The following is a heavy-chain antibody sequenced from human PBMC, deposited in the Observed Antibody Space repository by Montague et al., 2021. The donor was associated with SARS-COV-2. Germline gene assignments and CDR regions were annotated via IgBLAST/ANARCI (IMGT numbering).Heavy chain of an antibody. V-gene: IGHV4-59*01. Sequence: SETLSLTCTVSGGSISSYYWSWIRQPPGKGLEWIGYIYYSGSTNYNPSLKSRVTMSVDTSKNQFSLKLSSVTAADTAVYYCARRSLGYCSGGSCYSAFGPWGQGTLVTVSS. CDR1: GGSISSYY. CDR2: IYYSGST. CDR3: ARRSLGYCSGGSCYSAFGP. J-gene: IGHJ5*02. D-gene: IGHD2-15*01.